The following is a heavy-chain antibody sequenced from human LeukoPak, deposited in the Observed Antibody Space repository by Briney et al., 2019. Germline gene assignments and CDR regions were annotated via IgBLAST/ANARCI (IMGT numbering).Heavy chain of an antibody. CDR3: AKEPTSYSSGWYFQD. CDR1: GFTFSNYG. Sequence: GGSLRLSCAASGFTFSNYGMQWVRQAPGKGLEWLAVVSHDGGTKFYADSVKGRFTISRDNSKNTLDLEMYGLRTEETAVYYCAKEPTSYSSGWYFQDWGQGTLVTVSS. D-gene: IGHD6-25*01. V-gene: IGHV3-30*18. J-gene: IGHJ1*01. CDR2: VSHDGGTK.